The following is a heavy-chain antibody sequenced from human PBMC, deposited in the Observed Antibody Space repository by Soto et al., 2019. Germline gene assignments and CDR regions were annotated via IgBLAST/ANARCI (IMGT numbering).Heavy chain of an antibody. CDR3: ARGGGLDCSGGSCYSRCLDY. J-gene: IGHJ4*02. V-gene: IGHV3-48*01. D-gene: IGHD2-15*01. CDR2: ISSSSNTV. CDR1: GFTFSSYS. Sequence: EVQLVESGGGLVQPGGSLRLSCAASGFTFSSYSMNWVRQAPGKGLEWVSYISSSSNTVYYADSVKGRFTISRDKAKNSLYLQMNSLRAEDTAVYYCARGGGLDCSGGSCYSRCLDYWGQGTLVTVSS.